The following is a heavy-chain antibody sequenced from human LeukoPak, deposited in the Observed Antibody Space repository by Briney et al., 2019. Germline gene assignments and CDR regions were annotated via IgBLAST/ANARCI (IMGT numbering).Heavy chain of an antibody. CDR1: GYSISSGYY. D-gene: IGHD5-12*01. Sequence: SETLSLTCTVSGYSISSGYYWGWIRQPPGKGLEWIGSIYYSGSTYYNPSLKSRVTISVDTSKNQFSLKLSSVTAADTAVYYCARPNMSGYLNWFDPWGQGTLVTVSS. J-gene: IGHJ5*02. CDR2: IYYSGST. V-gene: IGHV4-38-2*02. CDR3: ARPNMSGYLNWFDP.